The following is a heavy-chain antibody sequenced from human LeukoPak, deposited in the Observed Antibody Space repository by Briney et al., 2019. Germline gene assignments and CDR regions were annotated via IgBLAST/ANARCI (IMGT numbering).Heavy chain of an antibody. CDR1: GFTFSNYA. J-gene: IGHJ5*02. D-gene: IGHD2-15*01. CDR2: ISGSGGST. Sequence: GGSLRLSCAASGFTFSNYAMSWVRQAPGKGLEWVSGISGSGGSTYYADSVRGRFTISRDNSKNTMFLQMNSLRADDTAVYYCAKGPNSAATGYLNWFDPWGQGTLVTVSS. V-gene: IGHV3-23*01. CDR3: AKGPNSAATGYLNWFDP.